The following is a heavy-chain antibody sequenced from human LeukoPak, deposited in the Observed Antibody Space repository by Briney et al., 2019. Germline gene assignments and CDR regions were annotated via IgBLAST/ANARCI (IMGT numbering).Heavy chain of an antibody. D-gene: IGHD6-13*01. J-gene: IGHJ4*02. CDR2: ISGYNGNT. CDR3: AKDRSSSARED. CDR1: GFTFTSYG. V-gene: IGHV1-18*01. Sequence: GASVKVSCKTSGFTFTSYGISWVRQAPGQGLEWAGWISGYNGNTNYAQKFRGRLTMTIDTSTTTAYMELRSLRSDDTAVYYCAKDRSSSAREDWGQGTLVTVSS.